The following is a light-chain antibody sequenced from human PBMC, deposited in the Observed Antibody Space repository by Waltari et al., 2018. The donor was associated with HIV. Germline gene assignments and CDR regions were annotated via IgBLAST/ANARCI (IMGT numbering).Light chain of an antibody. Sequence: QSALTQPRSVSGSPGPSVTISCTGTSSDVGGYNYVPWYQQHPGKAPKLIIYDVSKRPSGVPDRFSGSKSGNTASLTISGLQAEDEADYYCCSYAGSYRGVFGGGTKLTVL. CDR2: DVS. V-gene: IGLV2-11*01. J-gene: IGLJ2*01. CDR1: SSDVGGYNY. CDR3: CSYAGSYRGV.